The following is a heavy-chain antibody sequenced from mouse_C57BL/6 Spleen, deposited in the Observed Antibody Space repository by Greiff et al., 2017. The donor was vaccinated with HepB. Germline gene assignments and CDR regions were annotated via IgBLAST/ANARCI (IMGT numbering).Heavy chain of an antibody. CDR2: FYPGSGSI. CDR1: GYTFTEYT. J-gene: IGHJ2*01. Sequence: VQVVESGAELVKPGASVKLSCKASGYTFTEYTIHWVKQRSGQGLEWIGWFYPGSGSIKYNEKFKDKATLTADKSSSTVYMELSRLTSEDSAVDFCARHEDKNRFITTVVATDYFDDWGKGTTLTVAS. CDR3: ARHEDKNRFITTVVATDYFDD. V-gene: IGHV1-62-2*01. D-gene: IGHD1-1*01.